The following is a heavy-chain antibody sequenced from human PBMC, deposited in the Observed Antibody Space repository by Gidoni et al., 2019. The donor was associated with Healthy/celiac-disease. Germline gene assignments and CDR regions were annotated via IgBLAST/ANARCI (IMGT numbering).Heavy chain of an antibody. CDR1: GFTFSSYG. CDR3: AKDSAQLWYFDY. J-gene: IGHJ4*02. Sequence: QVQLVESGGGVVQPGRSLRLSCAASGFTFSSYGMHWVRQAPGKGLEWVAVISYDGSNKYYADSVKGRFTISRDNSKNTLYLQMNSLRAEDTAVYYCAKDSAQLWYFDYWGQGTLVTVSS. CDR2: ISYDGSNK. D-gene: IGHD5-18*01. V-gene: IGHV3-30*18.